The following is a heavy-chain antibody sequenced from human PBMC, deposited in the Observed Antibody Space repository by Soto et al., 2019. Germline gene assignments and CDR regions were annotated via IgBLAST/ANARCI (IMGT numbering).Heavy chain of an antibody. V-gene: IGHV1-8*02. J-gene: IGHJ6*03. Sequence: ASVKVSCKXSGGTFSSYAISWVRQAPGQGLEWMGWMNPNSGNTGYAQKFQGRVTMTRNTSISTAYMELSSLRSEDTAVYYCARNPLLLHYYMDVWGKGTTVTVSS. CDR1: GGTFSSYA. CDR3: ARNPLLLHYYMDV. CDR2: MNPNSGNT.